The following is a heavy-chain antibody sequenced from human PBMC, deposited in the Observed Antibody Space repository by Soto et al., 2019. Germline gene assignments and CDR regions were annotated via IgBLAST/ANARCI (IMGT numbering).Heavy chain of an antibody. Sequence: SETLSLTCAVYGGSFSGYYWTWIRQPPGTGLEWIGEINHSGSTNYNPSLKSRVTISVDTSKNQFSLKLTSVTAADTAVYYCARDWGYPGYFDYWGQGALVTVSS. J-gene: IGHJ4*02. CDR1: GGSFSGYY. V-gene: IGHV4-34*01. CDR2: INHSGST. D-gene: IGHD3-16*01. CDR3: ARDWGYPGYFDY.